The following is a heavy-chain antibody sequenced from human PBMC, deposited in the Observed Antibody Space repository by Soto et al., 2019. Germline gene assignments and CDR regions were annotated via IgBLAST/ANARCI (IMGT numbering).Heavy chain of an antibody. J-gene: IGHJ3*01. CDR2: IYYSGSI. V-gene: IGHV4-31*03. Sequence: QVQLQESGPGLVKPSQTLSLTCSVSGDSISDGAYYWTWIRQRPGKGLEWIGYIYYSGSIYYNPSLQSRLTISSDTSKNHFSQKLTSVTAADMAMYYCARGSGATHAFDFWGQGKMVTVSS. CDR1: GDSISDGAYY. CDR3: ARGSGATHAFDF. D-gene: IGHD6-25*01.